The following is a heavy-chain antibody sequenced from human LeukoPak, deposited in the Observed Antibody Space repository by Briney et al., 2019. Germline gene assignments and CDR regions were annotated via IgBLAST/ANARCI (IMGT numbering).Heavy chain of an antibody. CDR1: GGSFSGYY. CDR3: ARDKRVAVAGTYIYYYCMDV. CDR2: SNHSGST. Sequence: PSETLSLTCAVNGGSFSGYYWSWIRQPPGKGLEWIGESNHSGSTNYNPSLKSRVSISVDTSKNQFSLKLSSVTAADTAVYYCARDKRVAVAGTYIYYYCMDVWGNGTTVTISS. V-gene: IGHV4-34*01. J-gene: IGHJ6*03. D-gene: IGHD6-19*01.